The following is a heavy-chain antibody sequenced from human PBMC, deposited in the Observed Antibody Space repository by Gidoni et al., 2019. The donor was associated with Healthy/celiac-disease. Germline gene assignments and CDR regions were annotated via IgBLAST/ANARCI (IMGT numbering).Heavy chain of an antibody. CDR3: AKDLGGLPFDP. CDR1: GFTFRRYA. D-gene: IGHD3-16*01. J-gene: IGHJ5*02. CDR2: ISGSGGST. V-gene: IGHV3-23*01. Sequence: EVQLLASGGGLVQPGGSLSLSCSAYGFTFRRYAMSWVRQAPGKGLECVSAISGSGGSTYYADSVKGRFTISRDNSKNTLYLQMNSLRAEDTAVYYCAKDLGGLPFDPWGQGTLVTVSS.